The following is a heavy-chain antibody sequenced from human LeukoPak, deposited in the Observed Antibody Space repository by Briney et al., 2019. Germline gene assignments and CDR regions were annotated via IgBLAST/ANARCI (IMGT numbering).Heavy chain of an antibody. V-gene: IGHV3-30-3*01. Sequence: GGSLRLSCAASGFTFSSYAMHWVRQAPGKGLEWVAVISYDGSNKYYADSVKGRFTISRDNSKNTLYLQMNSLRAEDTAVYYCAKESMTTVTTYAFDIWGQGTMVTVSS. CDR3: AKESMTTVTTYAFDI. CDR1: GFTFSSYA. CDR2: ISYDGSNK. J-gene: IGHJ3*02. D-gene: IGHD4-17*01.